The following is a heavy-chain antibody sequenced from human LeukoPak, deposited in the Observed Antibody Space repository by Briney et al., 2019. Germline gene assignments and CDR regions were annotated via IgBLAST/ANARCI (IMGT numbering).Heavy chain of an antibody. D-gene: IGHD1-26*01. CDR1: GFTFSSYS. Sequence: GRSLRLSCAASGFTFSSYSMNWVRQAPGKGLEWVSSISSSSSYIYYADSVKGRFTISRDNAKNSLYLQMNSLRAEDTAVYYCARVPARQGSGAFDIWGQGTMVTVSS. CDR2: ISSSSSYI. V-gene: IGHV3-21*01. J-gene: IGHJ3*02. CDR3: ARVPARQGSGAFDI.